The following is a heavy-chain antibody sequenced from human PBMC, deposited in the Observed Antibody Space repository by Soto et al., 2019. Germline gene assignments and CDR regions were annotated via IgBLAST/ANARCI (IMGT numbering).Heavy chain of an antibody. J-gene: IGHJ4*02. CDR2: INAGNGDT. CDR3: ARENNFRISYSFDS. V-gene: IGHV1-3*01. CDR1: GYTFTDYA. Sequence: HVQLVQSGAEVKKPGASVKVSCKASGYTFTDYAIQWVRQAPGQRLEWMGWINAGNGDTKYSQKFQGRVTMTRDTSASTAYIDRTSLRSEDTAVYYGARENNFRISYSFDSGGQVNLSTSSS. D-gene: IGHD3-3*01.